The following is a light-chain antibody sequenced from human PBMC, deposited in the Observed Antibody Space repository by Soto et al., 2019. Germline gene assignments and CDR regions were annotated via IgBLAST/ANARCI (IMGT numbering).Light chain of an antibody. Sequence: QSALTQPASVSGSPGQSVTISCTGTSSDVGGYKYVSWYQQHPGKAPKLMIYEVTNRPSGVSDRFSGSKSGNMASLTVSGLQAEDEADYYCGSFSSSSTLYVFGTGTKVTVL. CDR1: SSDVGGYKY. J-gene: IGLJ1*01. CDR2: EVT. V-gene: IGLV2-14*01. CDR3: GSFSSSSTLYV.